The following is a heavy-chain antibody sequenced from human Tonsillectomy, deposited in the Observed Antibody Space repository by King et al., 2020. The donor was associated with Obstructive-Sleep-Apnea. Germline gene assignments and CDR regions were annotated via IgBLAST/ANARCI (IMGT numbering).Heavy chain of an antibody. CDR2: LNSDGSTT. D-gene: IGHD3-16*01. J-gene: IGHJ4*02. CDR1: GFTFSSDW. Sequence: VQLVESGGGFVQPWGSLRLSCAASGFTFSSDWMDMVRPDPGKGVVWVSRLNSDGSTTSYADSVKGRLTISRDNAKNTLYLQMNSLRAEDTAVYYCARVGGLAFDYWGQGTLVTVSS. V-gene: IGHV3-74*01. CDR3: ARVGGLAFDY.